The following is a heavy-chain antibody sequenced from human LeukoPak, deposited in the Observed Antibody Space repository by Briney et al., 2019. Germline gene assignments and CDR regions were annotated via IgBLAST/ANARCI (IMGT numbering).Heavy chain of an antibody. D-gene: IGHD6-19*01. CDR2: ISSSGSTI. J-gene: IGHJ4*02. V-gene: IGHV3-48*03. CDR1: GFTFSSYE. Sequence: GGSLRLSCAASGFTFSSYEMNWVRQAPGKGLEWVSYISSSGSTIYYADSVKGRVTISRDNSKNTLYLQMNSLRDEDTAVYYCAKDPRTGAVTGISYFDYWGQGTLVTVSS. CDR3: AKDPRTGAVTGISYFDY.